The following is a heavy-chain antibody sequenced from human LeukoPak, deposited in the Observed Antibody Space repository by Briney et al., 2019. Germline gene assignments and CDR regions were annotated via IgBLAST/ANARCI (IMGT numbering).Heavy chain of an antibody. CDR3: TTDATRARYSSSWLDAFDI. CDR2: IKSETDGGTT. CDR1: GFTFSNAW. Sequence: KPGGSLRLSCAASGFTFSNAWMSWVRQAPGKGLXXXXXIKSETDGGTTDYAAPVKGRFTISRDDSKNTLYLQMNSLKTEDTAVYYCTTDATRARYSSSWLDAFDIWGQGTMVTVSS. V-gene: IGHV3-15*01. D-gene: IGHD6-13*01. J-gene: IGHJ3*02.